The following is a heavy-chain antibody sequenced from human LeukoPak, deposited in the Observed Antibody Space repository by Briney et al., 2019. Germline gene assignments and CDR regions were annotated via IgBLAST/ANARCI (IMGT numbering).Heavy chain of an antibody. CDR2: IYHSGST. V-gene: IGHV4-4*02. J-gene: IGHJ3*02. Sequence: SETLSLTCAVSGGSISSSNWWSWVRQPPGKGLKWIGEIYHSGSTNYNPSLKSRVTISVDKSKNQFSLKLSSVTAADTAVYYCASQGSGSYYTDAFDIWGQGTMVTVSS. CDR3: ASQGSGSYYTDAFDI. CDR1: GGSISSSNW. D-gene: IGHD3-10*01.